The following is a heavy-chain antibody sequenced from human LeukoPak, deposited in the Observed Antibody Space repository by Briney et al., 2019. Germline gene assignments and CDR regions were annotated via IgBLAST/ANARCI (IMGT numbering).Heavy chain of an antibody. CDR3: ARDPDDYGDDGWFDP. V-gene: IGHV1-2*02. CDR2: INPNSGGT. CDR1: GYTFTGYY. J-gene: IGHJ5*02. Sequence: ASVKVSCKASGYTFTGYYMHWVRQAPGQGLEWMGWINPNSGGTNYAQKFQGRVTMTRDTSISTAYMELSRLGSDDTAVYYCARDPDDYGDDGWFDPWGQGTLVTVSS. D-gene: IGHD4-17*01.